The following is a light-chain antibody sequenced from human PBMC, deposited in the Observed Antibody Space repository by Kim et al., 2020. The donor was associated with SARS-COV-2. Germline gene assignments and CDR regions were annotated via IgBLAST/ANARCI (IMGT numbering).Light chain of an antibody. CDR1: QSVGGNY. J-gene: IGKJ5*01. CDR3: QEYGNASDT. Sequence: ENVLTQSPGTLSLSPGERATLSCRASQSVGGNYLAWFQQKPGQAPRLLIYGASSRATGIPERFSGSGSGTDFTLTISRVEPEDFVVYYCQEYGNASDTFGQGTRLEI. CDR2: GAS. V-gene: IGKV3-20*01.